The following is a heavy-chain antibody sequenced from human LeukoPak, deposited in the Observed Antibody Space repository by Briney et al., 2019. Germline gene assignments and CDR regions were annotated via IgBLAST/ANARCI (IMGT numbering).Heavy chain of an antibody. CDR2: ISSSGSTI. V-gene: IGHV3-11*01. CDR1: GFTFSDYY. D-gene: IGHD2-2*01. Sequence: GGSLRLSCAASGFTFSDYYMSWIRQAPGKGLEWVSYISSSGSTIYYADSVKGRFTISRDNAKNSLYLQMNSLRAEDTAVYYCARGLGLPAANNWFDPWAREPWSPSPQ. J-gene: IGHJ5*02. CDR3: ARGLGLPAANNWFDP.